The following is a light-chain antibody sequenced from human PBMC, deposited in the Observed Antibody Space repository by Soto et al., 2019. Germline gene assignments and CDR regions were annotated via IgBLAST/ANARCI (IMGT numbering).Light chain of an antibody. CDR3: CSYTLSSVV. CDR2: DVS. V-gene: IGLV2-14*01. CDR1: STDVGGYNY. J-gene: IGLJ3*02. Sequence: QSALTHPASVSGSPGQSITISCTGISTDVGGYNYVSWYQQHPGQSPKLMIYDVSNRPSGVSYRVSGSKSGTTASLTISGLEAEAEDDYDCCSYTLSSVVFGGGTKVTVL.